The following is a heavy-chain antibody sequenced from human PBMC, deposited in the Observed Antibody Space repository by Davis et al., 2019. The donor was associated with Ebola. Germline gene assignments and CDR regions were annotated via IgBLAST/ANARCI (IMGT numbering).Heavy chain of an antibody. Sequence: ASVKVSCKASGYSFTHYSFSWVRQAPGQGLEWMGWVSGNNGKTDYAQKFQGRVTMTTDTSTSTAYMELRSLRSDDTAVYYCARGGGFVPATRVFDFWGQGTLVTVSS. J-gene: IGHJ4*02. D-gene: IGHD1-26*01. V-gene: IGHV1-18*01. CDR2: VSGNNGKT. CDR3: ARGGGFVPATRVFDF. CDR1: GYSFTHYS.